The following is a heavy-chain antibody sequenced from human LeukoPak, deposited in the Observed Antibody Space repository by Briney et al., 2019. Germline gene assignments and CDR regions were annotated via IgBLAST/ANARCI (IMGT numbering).Heavy chain of an antibody. Sequence: RASVKVSCKGSGYTFTNYAIHWVRQAPGQRLEWMGWINAGNGNTKYSQKFQARVTITGDTSASTAYMELSSLRSEDTAVYYCARDPIGSRWPYYFDYWGQGTLVTVSS. CDR2: INAGNGNT. D-gene: IGHD6-13*01. CDR1: GYTFTNYA. J-gene: IGHJ4*02. V-gene: IGHV1-3*01. CDR3: ARDPIGSRWPYYFDY.